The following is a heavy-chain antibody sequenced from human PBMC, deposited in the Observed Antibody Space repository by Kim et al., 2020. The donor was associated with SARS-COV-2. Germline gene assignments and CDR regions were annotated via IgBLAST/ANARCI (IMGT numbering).Heavy chain of an antibody. CDR1: AFTFTTSW. J-gene: IGHJ3*02. Sequence: GGSLRLSCSASAFTFTTSWMAWVRQAPGNGLEWVGNINQDGSKKNYVDSVKGRFTISRDNAKNLLYLQMNSLRVEDTALYYCARDPDRSAFDIWGQGTMVTVSS. CDR3: ARDPDRSAFDI. V-gene: IGHV3-7*01. D-gene: IGHD6-6*01. CDR2: INQDGSKK.